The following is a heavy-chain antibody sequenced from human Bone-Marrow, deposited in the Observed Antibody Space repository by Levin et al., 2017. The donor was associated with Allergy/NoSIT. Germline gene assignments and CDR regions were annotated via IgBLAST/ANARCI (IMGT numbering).Heavy chain of an antibody. J-gene: IGHJ5*02. CDR3: ARRYVTMVRGVLNWFDP. V-gene: IGHV5-10-1*01. D-gene: IGHD3-10*01. CDR2: IDPSDSYT. Sequence: GESLKISCKGSGYSFTSYWISWVRQMPGKGLEWMGRIDPSDSYTNYSPSFQGHVTISADKSISTAYLQWSSLKASDTAMYYCARRYVTMVRGVLNWFDPWGQGTLVTVSS. CDR1: GYSFTSYW.